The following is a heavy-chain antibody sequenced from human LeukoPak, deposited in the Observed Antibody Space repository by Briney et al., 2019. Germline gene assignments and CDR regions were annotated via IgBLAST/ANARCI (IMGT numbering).Heavy chain of an antibody. CDR1: GYTFTGYY. CDR3: ARVVVPADNVGAFDI. CDR2: VSPSSGGT. J-gene: IGHJ3*02. D-gene: IGHD2-2*01. Sequence: GASVKVSCKASGYTFTGYYIHWVRQAPGQGLEWMGWVSPSSGGTNYAQKFQGRVTTTRDTSISTAYMELSRLRSDDTAVYFCARVVVPADNVGAFDIWGQGTMVTVSS. V-gene: IGHV1-2*02.